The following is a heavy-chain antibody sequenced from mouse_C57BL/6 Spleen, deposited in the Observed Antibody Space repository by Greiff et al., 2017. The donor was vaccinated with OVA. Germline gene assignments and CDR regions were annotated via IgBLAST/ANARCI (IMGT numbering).Heavy chain of an antibody. D-gene: IGHD1-1*01. CDR2: IDPSDSYT. CDR1: GYTFTSYW. J-gene: IGHJ2*01. Sequence: VQLQQPGAELVMPGASVKLSCKASGYTFTSYWMHWVKQRPGQGLEWIGEIDPSDSYTNYNQKFKGKSTLTVDKSSSTAYMQLSSLTSEDSAVYYCATLTTVDYWGQGTTLTVSS. V-gene: IGHV1-69*01. CDR3: ATLTTVDY.